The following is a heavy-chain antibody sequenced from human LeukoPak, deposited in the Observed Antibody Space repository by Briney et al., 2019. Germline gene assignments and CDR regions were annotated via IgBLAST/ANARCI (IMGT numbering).Heavy chain of an antibody. V-gene: IGHV3-21*01. CDR1: GFTFSSYI. D-gene: IGHD2-2*01. CDR2: ISSSSSYI. J-gene: IGHJ6*02. CDR3: ARTENCSSTSCQRMYYYYYGKDV. Sequence: PGGSLRLSCAASGFTFSSYIMNWVRQAPGKGLEWVSSISSSSSYIYYADSVEGRFTISRDNAKHSLYLQMNSLRDEDTAMYYCARTENCSSTSCQRMYYYYYGKDVWGQRTMVTVSS.